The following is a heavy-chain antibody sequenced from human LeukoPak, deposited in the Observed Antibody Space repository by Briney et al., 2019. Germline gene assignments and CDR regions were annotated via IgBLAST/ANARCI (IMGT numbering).Heavy chain of an antibody. CDR3: ARERARYYFDY. V-gene: IGHV4-59*01. CDR1: GGSISSYY. Sequence: SETLSLTCTVSGGSISSYYWSWIRQPPGKGLEWIGYIYYSGSTNYNPSLKSRVTISVDTSKNQFSLKLSSVTAADTAVYYCARERARYYFDYRGQGTLVTVSS. J-gene: IGHJ4*02. CDR2: IYYSGST.